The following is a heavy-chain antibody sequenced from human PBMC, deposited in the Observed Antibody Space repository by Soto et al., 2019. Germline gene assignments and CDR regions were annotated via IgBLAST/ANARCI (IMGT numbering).Heavy chain of an antibody. CDR3: ARDLVYGSGSHYGMDV. V-gene: IGHV4-59*01. D-gene: IGHD3-10*01. CDR1: GGSISSYY. Sequence: SATLSLTCTVSGGSISSYYWSWIRQPPGKGLEWIGYIYYSGSTNYNPSLKSRVTISVDTSKNQFSLKLSSVTAADTAVYYCARDLVYGSGSHYGMDVWGQGTTVTVSS. J-gene: IGHJ6*02. CDR2: IYYSGST.